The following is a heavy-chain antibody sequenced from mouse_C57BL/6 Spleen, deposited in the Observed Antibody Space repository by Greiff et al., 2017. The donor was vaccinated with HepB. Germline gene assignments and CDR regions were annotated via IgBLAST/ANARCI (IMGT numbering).Heavy chain of an antibody. Sequence: EVQVVESGGGLVKSGGSLKLSCAASGFTFSSYAMSWVRQTPEKRLEWVATISDGGSYSYYPDNVKGRFTISRDNAKNNRYLQMSHLKSEETAMFYCSREGSHSYAMYYWGQGASVTVSS. CDR2: ISDGGSYS. J-gene: IGHJ4*01. CDR1: GFTFSSYA. CDR3: SREGSHSYAMYY. D-gene: IGHD1-1*02. V-gene: IGHV5-4*01.